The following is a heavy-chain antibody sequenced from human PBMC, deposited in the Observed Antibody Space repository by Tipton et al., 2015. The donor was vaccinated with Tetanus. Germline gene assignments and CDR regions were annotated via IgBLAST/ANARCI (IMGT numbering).Heavy chain of an antibody. D-gene: IGHD6-6*01. V-gene: IGHV3-11*01. Sequence: SLRLSCAASGFALGDYYMSWIRQAPGKGLEWISYSSSRGTTTYYTDSVRGRFTISRDNAKNSLYLLLNSLRADDTAVYYCARVWGRGQLVTKPNWYFDLWGRGTLVTVSS. CDR1: GFALGDYY. CDR3: ARVWGRGQLVTKPNWYFDL. CDR2: SSSRGTTT. J-gene: IGHJ2*01.